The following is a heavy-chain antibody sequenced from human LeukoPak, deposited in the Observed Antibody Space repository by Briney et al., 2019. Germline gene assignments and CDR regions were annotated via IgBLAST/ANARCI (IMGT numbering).Heavy chain of an antibody. D-gene: IGHD5-18*01. V-gene: IGHV1-46*01. CDR1: GYTFTSYY. J-gene: IGHJ6*02. Sequence: ASVKVSCKASGYTFTSYYMHWVRQAPGQGLEWMGIINPSGGSTSYAQKFQGRVTITADESTSTAYMELSSLRSEDTAVYYCARTDTAMVILDYGMDVWGQGTTVTVSS. CDR2: INPSGGST. CDR3: ARTDTAMVILDYGMDV.